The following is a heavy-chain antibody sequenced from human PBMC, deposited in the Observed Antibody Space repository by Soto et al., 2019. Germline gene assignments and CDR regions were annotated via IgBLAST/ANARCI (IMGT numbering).Heavy chain of an antibody. CDR2: ISYDGSNK. Sequence: VGSLRLSCAASGCPFSSYAMHCVRQAPGKWLEWVAVISYDGSNKYYADSVKGRFTISRDNSKNTLYLQMNSLRAEDTAVYYCARGSRIAADGTLQVWGQGT. CDR1: GCPFSSYA. D-gene: IGHD6-13*01. CDR3: ARGSRIAADGTLQV. V-gene: IGHV3-30-3*01. J-gene: IGHJ3*01.